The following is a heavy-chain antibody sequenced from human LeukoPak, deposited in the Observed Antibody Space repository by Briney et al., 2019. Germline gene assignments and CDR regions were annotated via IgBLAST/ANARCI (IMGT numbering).Heavy chain of an antibody. V-gene: IGHV4-4*09. D-gene: IGHD4-23*01. Sequence: SETLSLTCTVSGGSISSYYWSWIRQPPGKGLDWIGYIYTSGSTNYNPSLKSRVTISVDTSKNQFSLKLSSVTAADTAVYYCARHSIYGGNIGRVWFDPWGQGTLVTVSS. CDR2: IYTSGST. CDR3: ARHSIYGGNIGRVWFDP. J-gene: IGHJ5*02. CDR1: GGSISSYY.